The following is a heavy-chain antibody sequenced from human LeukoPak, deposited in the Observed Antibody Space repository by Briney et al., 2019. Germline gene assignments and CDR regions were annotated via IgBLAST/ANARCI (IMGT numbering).Heavy chain of an antibody. CDR1: GGTFSSYA. Sequence: SVKVSCKASGGTFSSYAISWVRRAPGQGLEWMGGIIPIFGTANYAQKFQGRVTITADESTSTAYMELSSLRSEDTAVYYCARDKSVVVPARYWGQGTLVTVSS. J-gene: IGHJ4*02. V-gene: IGHV1-69*13. D-gene: IGHD2-2*01. CDR3: ARDKSVVVPARY. CDR2: IIPIFGTA.